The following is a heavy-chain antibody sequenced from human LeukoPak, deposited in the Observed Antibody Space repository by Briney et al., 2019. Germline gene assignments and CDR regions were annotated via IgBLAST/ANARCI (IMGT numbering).Heavy chain of an antibody. CDR1: GGSVSSGSYY. Sequence: SETLSLTCTVSGGSVSSGSYYWSWIRQPPGKGLVWIGYIYYSGSTNYNPSLKSRVTISVDTSKNQFPLKLSSVTAADTAVYYCARGLQYWGQGTLVTVSS. CDR2: IYYSGST. CDR3: ARGLQY. V-gene: IGHV4-61*01. J-gene: IGHJ4*02.